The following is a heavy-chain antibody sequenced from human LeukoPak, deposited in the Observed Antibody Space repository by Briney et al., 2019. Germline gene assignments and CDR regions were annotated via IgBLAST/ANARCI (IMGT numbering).Heavy chain of an antibody. CDR2: IYYSGST. J-gene: IGHJ1*01. CDR1: GGSISSGGYY. CDR3: ATQAYYDSSGYYPAEYFQH. D-gene: IGHD3-22*01. V-gene: IGHV4-31*03. Sequence: SETLSLTCTVSGGSISSGGYYWSWICQHPGTGLEWIGYIYYSGSTYYNPSLMSRVTISVDTSKNQFSLKLSSVTAADTAVYYCATQAYYDSSGYYPAEYFQHWGQGTLVTVSS.